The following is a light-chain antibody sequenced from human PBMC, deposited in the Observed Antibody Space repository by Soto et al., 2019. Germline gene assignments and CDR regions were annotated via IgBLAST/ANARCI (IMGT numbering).Light chain of an antibody. J-gene: IGKJ4*01. CDR1: QSVSSN. Sequence: EIVMTQSPATLSVSPGERATLSCRASQSVSSNLAWYHQRPGQAPRLLIYGASTRATGIPARFSGSGSGTEFTLTISSLQSEDFAVYYCQHYNEWPLTFGGGTKVDIK. CDR2: GAS. V-gene: IGKV3-15*01. CDR3: QHYNEWPLT.